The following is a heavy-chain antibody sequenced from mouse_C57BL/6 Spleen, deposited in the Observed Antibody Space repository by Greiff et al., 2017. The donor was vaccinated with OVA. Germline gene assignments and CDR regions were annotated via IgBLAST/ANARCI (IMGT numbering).Heavy chain of an antibody. J-gene: IGHJ4*01. CDR3: AGDTSYGYDGGDAMDY. CDR1: GFTFSDYY. D-gene: IGHD2-9*01. V-gene: IGHV5-16*01. Sequence: EVKLVESEGGLVQPGSSMKLSCTASGFTFSDYYMAWVRQVPEKGLEWVANINYDGSSTYYLDSLKSRFIISRDNAKNILYVQMSSLKSEDTATYYWAGDTSYGYDGGDAMDYWGQGTSVTVSS. CDR2: INYDGSST.